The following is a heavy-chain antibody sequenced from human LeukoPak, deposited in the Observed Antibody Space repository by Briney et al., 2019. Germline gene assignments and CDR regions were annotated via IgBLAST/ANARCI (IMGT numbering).Heavy chain of an antibody. CDR1: GFTFSSYS. J-gene: IGHJ4*02. D-gene: IGHD3-22*01. V-gene: IGHV3-7*01. Sequence: PGGSLRLSCAASGFTFSSYSMNWVRQAPGKGLEWVANIKQDGSEKYYMDSVKGRFTISRDNAKNSLYLQMNSLRAEDTAVYYCARDYDSSGSSNYWGQGTLVTVSS. CDR3: ARDYDSSGSSNY. CDR2: IKQDGSEK.